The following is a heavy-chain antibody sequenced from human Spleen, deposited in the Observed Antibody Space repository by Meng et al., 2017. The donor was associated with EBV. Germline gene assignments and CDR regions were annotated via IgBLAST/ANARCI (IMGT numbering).Heavy chain of an antibody. V-gene: IGHV1-69-2*01. D-gene: IGHD2-15*01. CDR3: ATEDCSGSGCTRNWFDP. J-gene: IGHJ5*02. Sequence: EVQLEQAGAEVKKPGDTVKISCKVSGHTFTDYYMHWVQQAPGKGLEWMGLLDPEDGEARYAEKFQGRVTITADTSTDTAYMELSSLRSEDTAVYYCATEDCSGSGCTRNWFDPWGQGTLVTVSS. CDR1: GHTFTDYY. CDR2: LDPEDGEA.